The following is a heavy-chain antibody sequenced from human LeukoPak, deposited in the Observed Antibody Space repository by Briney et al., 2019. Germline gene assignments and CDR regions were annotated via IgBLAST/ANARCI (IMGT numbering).Heavy chain of an antibody. J-gene: IGHJ4*02. Sequence: GGSLRLSCAASGLTFSRYSMHWVRQTPGKGLQWVSSISTSGSYTYYEDSLKGRFTISRDNAKQSLYLQMDSLRAEDTAVYYCARDWFGDFWGQGILVIVSS. CDR1: GLTFSRYS. D-gene: IGHD3-16*01. CDR2: ISTSGSYT. V-gene: IGHV3-21*01. CDR3: ARDWFGDF.